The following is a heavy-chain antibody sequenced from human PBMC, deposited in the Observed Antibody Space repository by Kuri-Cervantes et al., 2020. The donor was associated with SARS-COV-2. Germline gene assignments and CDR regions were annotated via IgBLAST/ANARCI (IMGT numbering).Heavy chain of an antibody. Sequence: SVKVSCKASGDTFTYRFVHWVRQAPGQAPEWMGWITPFNGNTKYAQRFQDRVTITRDRSKSTAYMELNSLRPEDTAIYYCARSGPGAISKEDDAFDVWGQGTKVTVSS. CDR2: ITPFNGNT. CDR1: GDTFTYRF. J-gene: IGHJ3*01. V-gene: IGHV1-45*01. D-gene: IGHD2-21*01. CDR3: ARSGPGAISKEDDAFDV.